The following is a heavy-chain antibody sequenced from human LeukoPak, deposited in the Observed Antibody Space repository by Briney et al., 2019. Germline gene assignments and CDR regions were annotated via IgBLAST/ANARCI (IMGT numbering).Heavy chain of an antibody. Sequence: ASVTVSCKASGYTFTSYGISWVRQAPGQGLEWMGWISAYNGNTNYAQKLQGRVTMTTDTSTSTAYMELRSLRSDDTAVYYCARDFLAAAGTYYYYYGMDVWGQGTTVTVSS. V-gene: IGHV1-18*01. CDR2: ISAYNGNT. J-gene: IGHJ6*02. D-gene: IGHD6-13*01. CDR3: ARDFLAAAGTYYYYYGMDV. CDR1: GYTFTSYG.